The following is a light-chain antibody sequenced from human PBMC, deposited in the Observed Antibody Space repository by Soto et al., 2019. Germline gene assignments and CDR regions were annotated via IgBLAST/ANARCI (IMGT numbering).Light chain of an antibody. V-gene: IGKV1-5*01. CDR3: QQYNSYWT. CDR2: DAS. J-gene: IGKJ5*01. CDR1: QSISSW. Sequence: DIQITQPPSTLSASVGDRVTITCGASQSISSWLAWCQQKPGKAPKLLIYDASSLESGVPSRFSGSGSGTEFTLTISSLQPDDFATYYCQQYNSYWTFGQGTRLEIK.